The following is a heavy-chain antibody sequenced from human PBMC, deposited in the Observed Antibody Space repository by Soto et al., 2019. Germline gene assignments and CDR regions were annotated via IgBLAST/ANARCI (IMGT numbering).Heavy chain of an antibody. CDR3: ARDSSSWHPFDY. Sequence: SETLSLTCTVSGGSISSYYWSWIRQPPGKGLEWIGYIYYSGSTNYNPSLKSRVNISVDTSKNQFSLKLSSVTAADTAVYYCARDSSSWHPFDYWGQGTLVTVSS. J-gene: IGHJ4*02. V-gene: IGHV4-59*01. CDR1: GGSISSYY. CDR2: IYYSGST. D-gene: IGHD6-13*01.